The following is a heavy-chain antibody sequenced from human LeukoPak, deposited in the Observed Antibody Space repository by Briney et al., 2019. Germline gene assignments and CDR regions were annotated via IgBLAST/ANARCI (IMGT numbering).Heavy chain of an antibody. CDR2: IYYSGST. D-gene: IGHD2-21*02. Sequence: ASETLSLTCTVSGGSISSYYWSWIRQPPGKGLEWLGYIYYSGSTNYNPSLKSRVTISVDTSKNQFSLKLSSVTAADTAVYYCARDLVVVTASLSYYYYGMDVWGQGTTVTVSS. CDR3: ARDLVVVTASLSYYYYGMDV. CDR1: GGSISSYY. V-gene: IGHV4-59*01. J-gene: IGHJ6*02.